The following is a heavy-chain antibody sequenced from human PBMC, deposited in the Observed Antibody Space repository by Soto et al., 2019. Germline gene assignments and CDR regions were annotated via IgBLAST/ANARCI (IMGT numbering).Heavy chain of an antibody. D-gene: IGHD1-26*01. J-gene: IGHJ4*02. V-gene: IGHV3-23*01. CDR3: AKDLRPDGRYDLDY. Sequence: GSLRLSCAASVFNFRIYAMNWVRQAPGKGLEWVSVMIGDGSSWDYADSVRGRFTISRDNSKNTLYLQMNSLRAEDTAVYYCAKDLRPDGRYDLDYWGQGTLVTVSS. CDR1: VFNFRIYA. CDR2: MIGDGSSW.